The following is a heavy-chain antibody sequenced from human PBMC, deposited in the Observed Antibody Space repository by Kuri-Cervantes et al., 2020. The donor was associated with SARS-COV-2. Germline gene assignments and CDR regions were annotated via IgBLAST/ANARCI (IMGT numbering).Heavy chain of an antibody. CDR3: ARSPGSIVVVTAPDY. J-gene: IGHJ4*02. CDR2: ISAYNGNT. Sequence: ASVKVSCKASGYTFTSYGISWVRQAPGQGLEWMGWISAYNGNTNYAQKLQGRVTMTTDTSTSTAYMELRSLRSDDTAVYYCARSPGSIVVVTAPDYWGQGTLVTVSS. CDR1: GYTFTSYG. V-gene: IGHV1-18*04. D-gene: IGHD2-21*02.